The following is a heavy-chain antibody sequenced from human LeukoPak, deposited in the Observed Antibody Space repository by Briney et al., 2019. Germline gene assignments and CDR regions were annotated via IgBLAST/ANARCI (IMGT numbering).Heavy chain of an antibody. Sequence: PSETLSLTCTVSGGSINSYYWSWIRQPPGKGLEWIGYIYYSGSTNYNLSLKSRVTMSVDTSKNQFSLNLSSVTAADTAVYYCARSVGAAAHFDYWGQGTLVTVSS. V-gene: IGHV4-59*08. D-gene: IGHD6-13*01. CDR3: ARSVGAAAHFDY. J-gene: IGHJ4*02. CDR1: GGSINSYY. CDR2: IYYSGST.